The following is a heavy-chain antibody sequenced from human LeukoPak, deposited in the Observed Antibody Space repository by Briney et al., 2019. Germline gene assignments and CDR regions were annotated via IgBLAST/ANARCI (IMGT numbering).Heavy chain of an antibody. CDR3: AKVPDYYGSGRYFDY. CDR1: GFTFSSYV. V-gene: IGHV3-30*04. D-gene: IGHD3-10*01. J-gene: IGHJ4*02. CDR2: ISYDGSNE. Sequence: GGSLRLSCAASGFTFSSYVMHWVRQAPGKGLEWVAIISYDGSNEYYADSVKGRFTISRDNSKNTLYLQMNSLRAEDTAVYYCAKVPDYYGSGRYFDYWGQGTLVTVSS.